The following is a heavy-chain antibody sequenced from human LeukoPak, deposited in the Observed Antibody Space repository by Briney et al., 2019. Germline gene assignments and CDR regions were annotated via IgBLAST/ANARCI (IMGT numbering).Heavy chain of an antibody. CDR1: GDSITSYAW. CDR2: IHLNGIT. D-gene: IGHD5-18*01. CDR3: ARDVRGYSYGPYFDY. V-gene: IGHV4-4*02. J-gene: IGHJ4*02. Sequence: SETLSLTCSVSGDSITSYAWWSWVRQPPGKGLEWIGEIHLNGITNYNPSLKSRVTMSIDKSNNQFSLNLSSVTAADTAVYYCARDVRGYSYGPYFDYWGQGTLVTVSS.